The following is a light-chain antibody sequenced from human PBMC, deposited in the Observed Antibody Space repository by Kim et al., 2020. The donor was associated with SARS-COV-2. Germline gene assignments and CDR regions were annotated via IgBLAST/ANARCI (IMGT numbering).Light chain of an antibody. Sequence: GQRVTVSCSGSHSTIEMNTVTWYQHLPGTAPKLLIYSNNQRPSGVPDRFSGSKSGTSASLAISGLQSEDEADYYCAAWDDSLNGVVFGGGTQLTVL. CDR3: AAWDDSLNGVV. V-gene: IGLV1-44*01. CDR1: HSTIEMNT. J-gene: IGLJ2*01. CDR2: SNN.